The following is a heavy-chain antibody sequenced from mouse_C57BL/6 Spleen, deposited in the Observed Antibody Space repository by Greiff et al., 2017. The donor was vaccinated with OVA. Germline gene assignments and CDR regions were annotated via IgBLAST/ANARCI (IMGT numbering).Heavy chain of an antibody. V-gene: IGHV14-2*01. CDR1: GFNFNDYY. CDR2: IDPEDGET. J-gene: IGHJ3*01. Sequence: VQLQQSGAELVKPGASVKLSCTASGFNFNDYYMHWVKQRPEQGLEWIGRIDPEDGETNYAPKFKGKATITADTSSNTAYLQISSLTSEDTAVYDGARGPYSSSRLAYWGQGTLVTVSA. CDR3: ARGPYSSSRLAY. D-gene: IGHD1-1*01.